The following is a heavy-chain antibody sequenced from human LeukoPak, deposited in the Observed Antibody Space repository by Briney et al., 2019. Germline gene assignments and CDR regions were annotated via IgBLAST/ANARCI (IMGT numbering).Heavy chain of an antibody. D-gene: IGHD3-3*01. CDR1: GYSISSGYY. J-gene: IGHJ4*02. Sequence: SETLSLTCTVSGYSISSGYYWGWIRQPPGKGLEWIGSIYHSGSTYYNPSLKSRVTISVDTSKNQFSLKLSSVTAADTAVYYCARVDDFWSGYLSSCYFDYWGQGTLVTVSS. CDR3: ARVDDFWSGYLSSCYFDY. V-gene: IGHV4-38-2*02. CDR2: IYHSGST.